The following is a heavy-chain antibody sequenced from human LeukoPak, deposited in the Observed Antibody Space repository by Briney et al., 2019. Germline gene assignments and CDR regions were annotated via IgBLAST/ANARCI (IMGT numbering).Heavy chain of an antibody. J-gene: IGHJ4*02. CDR3: AREVERGSYLYYFDY. CDR2: IYTSGST. CDR1: GGSISSYY. D-gene: IGHD1-26*01. Sequence: PSETLSLTCTVSGGSISSYYWSWIRQPAGKGLEWIGRIYTSGSTNYNPPLKSRVTMSVDTSKNQFSLKLSSVTAADTAVYYCAREVERGSYLYYFDYWGQGTLVTVSS. V-gene: IGHV4-4*07.